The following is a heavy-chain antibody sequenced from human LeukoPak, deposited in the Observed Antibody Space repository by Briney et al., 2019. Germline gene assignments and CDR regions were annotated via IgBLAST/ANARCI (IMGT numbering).Heavy chain of an antibody. V-gene: IGHV4-30-4*01. J-gene: IGHJ6*01. D-gene: IGHD3-3*01. CDR3: ARDAPIYFWSGYYGYGMDV. CDR2: IYYSGST. Sequence: SETLSLTCTVSGGSISSGDYYWSWIRQPPGKGLEWIGYIYYSGSTYYNPSLKSRVTISVDTSKNQFSLKLSSVTAADTAVYYCARDAPIYFWSGYYGYGMDVWGQGTTVTVSS. CDR1: GGSISSGDYY.